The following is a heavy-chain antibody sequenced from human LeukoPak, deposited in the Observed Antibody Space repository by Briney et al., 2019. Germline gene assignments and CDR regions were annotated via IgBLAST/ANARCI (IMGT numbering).Heavy chain of an antibody. CDR1: GYTFTSYD. D-gene: IGHD5-12*01. J-gene: IGHJ4*02. V-gene: IGHV1-8*03. CDR2: MNPNSGST. CDR3: ARGRSTGYPYYFEY. Sequence: ASVKVSCKASGYTFTSYDINWVRQATGQGLEWMGWMNPNSGSTGYAQKFQGRVTITRNTTISTAYMELSGLRCEGTAVYYCARGRSTGYPYYFEYWGQGTLVTVSS.